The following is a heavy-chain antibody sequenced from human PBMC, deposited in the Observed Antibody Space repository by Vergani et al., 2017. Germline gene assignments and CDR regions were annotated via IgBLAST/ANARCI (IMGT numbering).Heavy chain of an antibody. CDR3: ARDEDYYYGMDV. CDR1: GGSLSSSSYY. Sequence: QLQLQESGPGLVKPSETLSLTCTVSGGSLSSSSYYWGWIRQPPGKGLEWIGRIYYSGSTYYNPSLKSRVTISVDTSKNQFSLKLSSVTAADTAVYYCARDEDYYYGMDVWGQGTTVTVSS. V-gene: IGHV4-39*07. J-gene: IGHJ6*02. CDR2: IYYSGST.